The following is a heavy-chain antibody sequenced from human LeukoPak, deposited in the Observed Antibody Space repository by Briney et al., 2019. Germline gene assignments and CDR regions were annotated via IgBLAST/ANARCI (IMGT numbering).Heavy chain of an antibody. Sequence: SETLSLTCTVSGGSISSYYWSWIRQPPGKGLEWIGYNYYSGSTNYNPSLKSRVTISVDTSKNQFSLKLSSVTAADTAVYYCARESRGWYDYWGQGTLVTVSS. CDR2: NYYSGST. CDR3: ARESRGWYDY. D-gene: IGHD6-19*01. CDR1: GGSISSYY. V-gene: IGHV4-59*01. J-gene: IGHJ4*02.